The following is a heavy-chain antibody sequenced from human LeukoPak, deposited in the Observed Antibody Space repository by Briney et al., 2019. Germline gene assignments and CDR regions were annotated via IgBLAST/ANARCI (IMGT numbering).Heavy chain of an antibody. D-gene: IGHD3-16*02. V-gene: IGHV3-30*02. J-gene: IGHJ6*03. Sequence: GGSLRLSCAASGFIFRNYGMHWVRQAPGKGLEWVAFIRYDGSTKSYAAFVKGRFTISRDNSENTLYLQMSSLGPEDTAVYYCAKDVSSGMDVWGKGTTVTVSS. CDR3: AKDVSSGMDV. CDR1: GFIFRNYG. CDR2: IRYDGSTK.